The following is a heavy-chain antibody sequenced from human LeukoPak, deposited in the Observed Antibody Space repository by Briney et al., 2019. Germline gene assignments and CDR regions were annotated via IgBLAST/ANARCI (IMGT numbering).Heavy chain of an antibody. CDR1: GFTFSNYW. D-gene: IGHD6-13*01. J-gene: IGHJ1*01. Sequence: GGSLRLSCATSGFTFSNYWMNWVRQAPGKGLEWVANIKQDGSEKYYVDSVKGRFTISRDNAKNSLFLQMNGLRADDTAVYYCARDPQTNSWPEYFLNWGQGTLVTVSS. V-gene: IGHV3-7*04. CDR3: ARDPQTNSWPEYFLN. CDR2: IKQDGSEK.